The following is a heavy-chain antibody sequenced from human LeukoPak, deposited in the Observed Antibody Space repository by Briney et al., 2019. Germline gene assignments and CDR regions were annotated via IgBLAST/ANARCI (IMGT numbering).Heavy chain of an antibody. V-gene: IGHV3-48*03. CDR1: GFTFSSYE. CDR3: ARVRYSRYFDY. CDR2: ISSSGSTI. J-gene: IGHJ4*02. D-gene: IGHD4-11*01. Sequence: PGGSLRLSCAASGFTFSSYEMNWVRQAPGEGLEWVSYISSSGSTIYYADSVEGRFTISRDNAKNSLYLHMNSLRAEDTAVYYCARVRYSRYFDYWGQGTLVTVSS.